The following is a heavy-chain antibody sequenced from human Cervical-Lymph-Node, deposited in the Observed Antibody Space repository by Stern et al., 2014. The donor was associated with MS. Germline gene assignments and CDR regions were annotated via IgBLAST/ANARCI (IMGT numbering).Heavy chain of an antibody. Sequence: EVQLVESGGGLVQPGRSLRISCAASGFTFDDYAMHWVRQAPGKGLEWVSGISWNSGSIGYADSVKGRFTIARDHAKNSLYLQMISLRAEDTALYYCAKGRGYILDYWGQGTLVTVSS. V-gene: IGHV3-9*01. CDR2: ISWNSGSI. CDR3: AKGRGYILDY. CDR1: GFTFDDYA. D-gene: IGHD5-18*01. J-gene: IGHJ4*02.